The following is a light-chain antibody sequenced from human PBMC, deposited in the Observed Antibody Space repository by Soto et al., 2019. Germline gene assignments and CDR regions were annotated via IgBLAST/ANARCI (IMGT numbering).Light chain of an antibody. CDR3: QQYDNLPLT. V-gene: IGKV1-33*01. CDR2: GAS. Sequence: DIQMTQSPSSLSASVGDRVTITCQASHDITNYLNWYQQKPGKAPKLLIYGASDLETGVPSRFSGSGSGTDFTFTISSLQPEDIATYYCQQYDNLPLTFGGGTKVEIK. J-gene: IGKJ4*01. CDR1: HDITNY.